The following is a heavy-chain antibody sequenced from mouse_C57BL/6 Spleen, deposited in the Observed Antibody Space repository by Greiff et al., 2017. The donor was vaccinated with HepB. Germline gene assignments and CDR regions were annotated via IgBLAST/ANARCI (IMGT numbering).Heavy chain of an antibody. CDR3: TRDDYDVFAY. D-gene: IGHD2-4*01. CDR1: GYTFTDYE. V-gene: IGHV1-15*01. Sequence: QVHVKQSGAELVRPGASVTLSCKASGYTFTDYEMHWVKQTPVHGLEWIGAIDPETGGTAYNQKFKGKAILTADKSSSTAYMELRSLTSEDSAVYYCTRDDYDVFAYWGQGTLVTVSA. J-gene: IGHJ3*01. CDR2: IDPETGGT.